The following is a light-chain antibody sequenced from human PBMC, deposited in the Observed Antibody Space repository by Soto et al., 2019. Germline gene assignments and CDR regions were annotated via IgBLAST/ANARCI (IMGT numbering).Light chain of an antibody. CDR1: SSDVGVYNY. CDR2: NVN. J-gene: IGLJ2*01. CDR3: SSYTNYSTVV. Sequence: QSALTQVASVSGSPGQSITISCTGTSSDVGVYNYVSWYLQHPGKAPKLMIYNVNYRPSGVSNRFSGSKSGNTASLNISGLQAEDEVTYYCSSYTNYSTVVFGGGTKLTVL. V-gene: IGLV2-14*03.